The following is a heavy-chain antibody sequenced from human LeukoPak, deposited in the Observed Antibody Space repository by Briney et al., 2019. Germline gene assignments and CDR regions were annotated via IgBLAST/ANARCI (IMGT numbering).Heavy chain of an antibody. D-gene: IGHD4-23*01. V-gene: IGHV1-2*02. CDR1: GYTFTGYF. CDR3: ARPLNYGGNTRYLY. J-gene: IGHJ4*02. Sequence: GASVKISCKASGYTFTGYFIHWVRQAPGQGLEWMGWINPNSGDTNYAQKFQGRVTMTRDTSISTAYMELSRLRSDDTAVYYCARPLNYGGNTRYLYWGQGTLVTVSS. CDR2: INPNSGDT.